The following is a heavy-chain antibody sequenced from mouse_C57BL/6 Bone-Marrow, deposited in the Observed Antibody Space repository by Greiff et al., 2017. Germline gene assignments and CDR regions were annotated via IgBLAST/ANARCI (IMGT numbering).Heavy chain of an antibody. CDR2: INPNNGGT. Sequence: EVQLQQSGPELVKPGASVKITCKASGYTFTDYNMDWVKQSHGKSLEWIGDINPNNGGTIYNQKFKGKATLTVDKSSSTAYMELRSLTSEDTAVYYCARRYYGSFYWYFDVWGTGTTVTVSS. J-gene: IGHJ1*03. V-gene: IGHV1-18*01. CDR3: ARRYYGSFYWYFDV. CDR1: GYTFTDYN. D-gene: IGHD1-1*01.